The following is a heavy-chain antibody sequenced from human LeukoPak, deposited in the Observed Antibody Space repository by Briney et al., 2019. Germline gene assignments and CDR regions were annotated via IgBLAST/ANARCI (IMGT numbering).Heavy chain of an antibody. CDR3: ARALRGYCSSTSCSNWFDP. Sequence: ASVKVSCKASGYTFTSYGISWVRQAPGQGLEWMGWISAYNGNTNYAQKLQGRVTMTRDTSTSTAYMELRSLRSDDTAVYYCARALRGYCSSTSCSNWFDPWGQGTLVTVSS. CDR1: GYTFTSYG. J-gene: IGHJ5*02. V-gene: IGHV1-18*01. CDR2: ISAYNGNT. D-gene: IGHD2-2*01.